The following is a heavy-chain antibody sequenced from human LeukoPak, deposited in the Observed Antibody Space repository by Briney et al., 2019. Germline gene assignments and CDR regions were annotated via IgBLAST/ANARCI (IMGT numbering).Heavy chain of an antibody. CDR2: INQAETEK. D-gene: IGHD1-26*01. Sequence: GGSLRLSCAASGISISNYWMSWVRQAPGKGLEWVANINQAETEKQYVDSVKGRFTVSRDNANNSLYLQMNSLRAEDTAVYYCARESRSGSYSGYWGQGTLVTVSS. CDR3: ARESRSGSYSGY. CDR1: GISISNYW. V-gene: IGHV3-7*01. J-gene: IGHJ4*02.